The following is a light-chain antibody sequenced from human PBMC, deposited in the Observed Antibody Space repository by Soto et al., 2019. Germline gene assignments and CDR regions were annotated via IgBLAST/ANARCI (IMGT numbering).Light chain of an antibody. V-gene: IGKV3-11*01. CDR1: QSVSSY. CDR3: QQRSNWQLT. CDR2: DAS. J-gene: IGKJ3*01. Sequence: EIVLTQSPATLSLSPGERATLSCRASQSVSSYLAWYQQKPGQAPRLLIYDASNRATGIPARFSGSGSGTDFTLTISSLEPEDFAVYYCQQRSNWQLTFGHGTKVDIK.